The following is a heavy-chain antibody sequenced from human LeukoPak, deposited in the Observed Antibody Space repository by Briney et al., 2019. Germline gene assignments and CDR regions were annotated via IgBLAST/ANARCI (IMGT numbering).Heavy chain of an antibody. D-gene: IGHD6-19*01. CDR1: GYTFTAYY. V-gene: IGHV1-2*06. CDR3: ARVFNRQWLPSGY. CDR2: INPTSGGT. J-gene: IGHJ4*02. Sequence: ASVKVSCKASGYTFTAYYMHWVRQAPGQGLEWMGRINPTSGGTNYAQKFQGRVTMTRDTSVSTAYMELSRLRSDDTAVYFCARVFNRQWLPSGYWGQGTLVTVSS.